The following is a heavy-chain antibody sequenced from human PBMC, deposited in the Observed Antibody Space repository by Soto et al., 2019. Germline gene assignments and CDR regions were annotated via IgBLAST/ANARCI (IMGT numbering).Heavy chain of an antibody. CDR1: GYTCSSYA. CDR2: VIPIFGTA. Sequence: SVKVPCKAPGYTCSSYASSWVRQAPGQGREWMGGVIPIFGTANYAPKLPSRVSITADKRPSTASIEMSGLRPADTALCYSAGGFFVTRWLYSCCMDFWGQGTMVTVSS. D-gene: IGHD3-3*01. CDR3: AGGFFVTRWLYSCCMDF. J-gene: IGHJ6*02. V-gene: IGHV1-69*06.